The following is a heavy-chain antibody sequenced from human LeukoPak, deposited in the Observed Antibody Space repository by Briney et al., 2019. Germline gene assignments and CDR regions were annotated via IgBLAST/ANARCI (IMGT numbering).Heavy chain of an antibody. CDR2: IYYSGST. CDR1: GGSISSYY. J-gene: IGHJ5*02. D-gene: IGHD2-15*01. CDR3: ASGISYCSGGSCGLPWFDP. Sequence: PSETLSLTCTVSGGSISSYYWSWIRQPPGKGLEWIGYIYYSGSTNYNPSLKSRVTISVDTSKNQFSLKLSSVTAADTAVYYCASGISYCSGGSCGLPWFDPWGQGTLVTVSS. V-gene: IGHV4-59*01.